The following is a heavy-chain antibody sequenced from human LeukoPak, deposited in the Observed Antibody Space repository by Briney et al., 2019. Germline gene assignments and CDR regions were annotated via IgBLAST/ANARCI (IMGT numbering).Heavy chain of an antibody. CDR3: ARYCSSTNCYKGGFDP. D-gene: IGHD2-2*02. Sequence: SQTLSLTCTVSGGSISSGGYYWSWIRQHPGKGLEWIGYIYYSGSTYSNPSLKSRVTISVDTSKNQFSLNLSSVTAADTAVYYCARYCSSTNCYKGGFDPWGQGTQVTVSS. CDR2: IYYSGST. V-gene: IGHV4-31*03. J-gene: IGHJ5*02. CDR1: GGSISSGGYY.